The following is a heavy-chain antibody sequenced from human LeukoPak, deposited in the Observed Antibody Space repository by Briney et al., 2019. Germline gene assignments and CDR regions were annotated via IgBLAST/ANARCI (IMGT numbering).Heavy chain of an antibody. CDR2: IWYDGSNK. CDR3: ASGIAVAGKNYYGMDV. Sequence: PGRSLRLSCLSSGFTFSSYGMHWVRQAPGKGLEWVAFIWYDGSNKYFADSVKGRFTISRDNSKNTLYLQMNSLRAEDTAVYYCASGIAVAGKNYYGMDVWGQGTTVTVSS. CDR1: GFTFSSYG. V-gene: IGHV3-33*01. D-gene: IGHD6-19*01. J-gene: IGHJ6*02.